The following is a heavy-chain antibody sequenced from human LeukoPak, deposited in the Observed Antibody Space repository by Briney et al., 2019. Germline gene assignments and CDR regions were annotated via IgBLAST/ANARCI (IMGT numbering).Heavy chain of an antibody. CDR1: GFTFDDYA. V-gene: IGHV3-9*01. CDR2: ISWNSGSI. J-gene: IGHJ3*02. D-gene: IGHD2-2*02. CDR3: AKDKGAGYCSSASCYMGAFDI. Sequence: PGRSLRLSCAASGFTFDDYAMHWVRQAPGKGLEWVSGISWNSGSIGYADSVKGRFTISRDNAKNSLYLQMNSLRAEDTALYYCAKDKGAGYCSSASCYMGAFDIWGQGTMVTVSS.